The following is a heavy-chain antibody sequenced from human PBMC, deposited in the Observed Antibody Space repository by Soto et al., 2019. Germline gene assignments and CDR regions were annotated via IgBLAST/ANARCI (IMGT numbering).Heavy chain of an antibody. D-gene: IGHD2-2*01. CDR2: IYYSGST. V-gene: IGHV4-31*03. CDR3: ARVSCISTSCYAYYYYGMDV. Sequence: QVQLQESGPGLVKPSQTLSLTCTVSGGSISSGGYYWSWIRQHPGKGLEWIGHIYYSGSTFYNPSLKSRVTISVDTSKNQFSLKLSSVTAADTAVYYCARVSCISTSCYAYYYYGMDVWGQGTTVTVSS. J-gene: IGHJ6*02. CDR1: GGSISSGGYY.